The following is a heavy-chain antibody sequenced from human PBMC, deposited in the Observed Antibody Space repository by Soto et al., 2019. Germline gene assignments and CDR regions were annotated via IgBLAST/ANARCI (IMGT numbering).Heavy chain of an antibody. V-gene: IGHV4-34*01. Sequence: QVQLQQWGAGLLKPSETLSLTCAVYGGSFSGYYWSWIRQPPGKGLEWIGEINHSGSTNYNPSLKSRVTISVDTCKNQFSLKLSSVACADTAVYYCARGPRGDILACYARRNWFDPWGQGTLVTVSS. J-gene: IGHJ5*02. CDR2: INHSGST. CDR1: GGSFSGYY. D-gene: IGHD3-9*01. CDR3: ARGPRGDILACYARRNWFDP.